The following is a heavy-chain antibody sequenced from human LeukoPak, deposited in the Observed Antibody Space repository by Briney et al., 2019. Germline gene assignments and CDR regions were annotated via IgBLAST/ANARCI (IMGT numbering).Heavy chain of an antibody. CDR2: IYYSGST. CDR1: GGSISSYY. V-gene: IGHV4-59*01. D-gene: IGHD3-22*01. J-gene: IGHJ3*02. CDR3: ARDFYYFGSSGALGI. Sequence: SETLSLTCTVSGGSISSYYWSWIRQPPGKGLEWIGYIYYSGSTNYNPSLKSRVTISVDTSKNQFSLKLSSVTAADTAVYYCARDFYYFGSSGALGIWGQGTMVTVSS.